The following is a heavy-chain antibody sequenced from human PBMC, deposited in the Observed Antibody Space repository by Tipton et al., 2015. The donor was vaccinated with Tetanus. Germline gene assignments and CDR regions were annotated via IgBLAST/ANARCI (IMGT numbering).Heavy chain of an antibody. Sequence: TLSLTCAVYGGSFSGYYWSWIRQPPGKGLEWIGEINQSGSTNYNPSLKSRVTISVDTSKNQFTLKLSSVTAADTAVYYCASMVRGVIRSGYWGQAPLVTVSS. V-gene: IGHV4-34*01. CDR3: ASMVRGVIRSGY. J-gene: IGHJ4*02. D-gene: IGHD3-10*01. CDR2: INQSGST. CDR1: GGSFSGYY.